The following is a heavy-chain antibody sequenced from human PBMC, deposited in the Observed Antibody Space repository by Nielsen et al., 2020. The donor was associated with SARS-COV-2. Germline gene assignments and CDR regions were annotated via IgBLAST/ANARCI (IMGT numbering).Heavy chain of an antibody. J-gene: IGHJ4*02. D-gene: IGHD6-13*01. Sequence: ASVKVSCKASGGTFSSYAISWVRQAPGQGLEWMGRINPNSGGTNYAQKFQGRVTMTRDTSISTAYMELSRLRSDDTAVYYCARLTIAAAASDCWGQGTLVTVSS. CDR2: INPNSGGT. CDR1: GGTFSSYA. V-gene: IGHV1-2*06. CDR3: ARLTIAAAASDC.